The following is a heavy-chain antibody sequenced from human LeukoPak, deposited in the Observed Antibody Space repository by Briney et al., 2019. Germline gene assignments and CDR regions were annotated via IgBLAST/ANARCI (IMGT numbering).Heavy chain of an antibody. CDR1: GYSISSNYY. CDR3: ARRDYYGSGILS. V-gene: IGHV4-38-2*02. CDR2: IYHSGST. J-gene: IGHJ4*02. Sequence: SETLSLTCSVSGYSISSNYYWGWIRQPPGKGLEWIGSIYHSGSTYYNPSLKSRVTISVDTSKNQFSLKLSSVTAADTAVYYCARRDYYGSGILSWGQGTLVTVSS. D-gene: IGHD3-10*01.